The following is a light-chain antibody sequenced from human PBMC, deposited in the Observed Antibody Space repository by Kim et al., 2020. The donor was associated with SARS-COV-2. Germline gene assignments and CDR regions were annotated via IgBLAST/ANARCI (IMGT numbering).Light chain of an antibody. CDR3: QVGDSSSDHRVV. Sequence: SYELTQPPSVSVAPGKTARITWGGNSIGSKSVHWYQVKPGQAPVLVISYDSDRPSGIPERFSGSNSGNTATLTISRVEAGDEADYYCQVGDSSSDHRVVFGGGNQLNVL. J-gene: IGLJ2*01. CDR2: YDS. V-gene: IGLV3-21*04. CDR1: SIGSKS.